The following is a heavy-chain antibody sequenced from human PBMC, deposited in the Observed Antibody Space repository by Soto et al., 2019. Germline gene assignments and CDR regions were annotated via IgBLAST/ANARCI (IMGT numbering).Heavy chain of an antibody. Sequence: QVQLQESGPGLVKPSGTLSLTCAVSGGFISSSNWWSWVRQPPGKGLEWIGEIYHSGSTNYNPSLKSRVTISVDKSTNQLSLKLTSVTAADTAVYYCAGNSGTYSFDYWGQGTLVTVSS. CDR2: IYHSGST. J-gene: IGHJ4*02. CDR1: GGFISSSNW. V-gene: IGHV4-4*02. CDR3: AGNSGTYSFDY. D-gene: IGHD1-26*01.